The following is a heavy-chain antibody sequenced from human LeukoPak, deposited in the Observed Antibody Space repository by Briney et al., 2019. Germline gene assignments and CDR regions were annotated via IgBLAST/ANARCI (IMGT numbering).Heavy chain of an antibody. CDR3: ARVNVDTAMVGFDY. CDR1: GFTVSSNY. Sequence: QPGGSLRLSWAASGFTVSSNYMSWVRQAPGKGLEWVSVIYSGGSTYYADSVKGRFTISRHNSKNTLYLQMNSLRAEDTAVYYCARVNVDTAMVGFDYWGQGTLVTVSS. J-gene: IGHJ4*02. V-gene: IGHV3-53*04. CDR2: IYSGGST. D-gene: IGHD5-18*01.